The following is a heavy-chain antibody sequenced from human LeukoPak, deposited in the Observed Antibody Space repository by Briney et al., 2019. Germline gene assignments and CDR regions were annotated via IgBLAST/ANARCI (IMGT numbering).Heavy chain of an antibody. CDR2: IYYTGTT. D-gene: IGHD3-10*01. J-gene: IGHJ4*02. CDR1: AGSVSNGNYY. CDR3: ARSQSYYGSGDY. V-gene: IGHV4-61*01. Sequence: SETLSLTCTVSAGSVSNGNYYWSWLRQPPGEALEWIGYIYYTGTTYYIPSLEGRVTISVDTSKNQFSVKLNSVTAADTAVYYCARSQSYYGSGDYWSPGTLVTVSS.